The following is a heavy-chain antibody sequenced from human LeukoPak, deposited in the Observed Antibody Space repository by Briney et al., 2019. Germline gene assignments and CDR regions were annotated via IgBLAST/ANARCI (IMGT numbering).Heavy chain of an antibody. CDR2: ISGNGYNT. V-gene: IGHV3-23*01. CDR1: GFTFNNYA. CDR3: AQVSCPGVSCPSYYYGMDV. D-gene: IGHD2-15*01. J-gene: IGHJ6*02. Sequence: PGGSLRLSCAASGFTFNNYAMNWVRQAPGKGLEGVSSISGNGYNTYYADSVKGRFTISRDNSKNTLFLQMNSLRAEDTALYYCAQVSCPGVSCPSYYYGMDVWGQGTTVTVSS.